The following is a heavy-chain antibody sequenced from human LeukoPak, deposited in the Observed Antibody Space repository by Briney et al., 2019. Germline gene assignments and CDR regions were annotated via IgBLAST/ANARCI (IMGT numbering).Heavy chain of an antibody. CDR2: IKQDGSEK. CDR1: GFTFSSYW. V-gene: IGHV3-7*01. Sequence: PGGSLRLSCAASGFTFSSYWMSWVRQAPGKGLEWVANIKQDGSEKYYVDSVKGRFTISRDNAKNSLYLQMNSLRAEDTAVYYCARIDLGYSSGWYLGGYYYYYMDVWGKGTTVTISS. CDR3: ARIDLGYSSGWYLGGYYYYYMDV. J-gene: IGHJ6*03. D-gene: IGHD6-19*01.